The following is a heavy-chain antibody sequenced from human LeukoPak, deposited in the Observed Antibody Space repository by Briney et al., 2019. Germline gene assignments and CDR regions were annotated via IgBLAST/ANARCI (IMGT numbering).Heavy chain of an antibody. V-gene: IGHV1-69*13. D-gene: IGHD3-9*01. J-gene: IGHJ6*02. CDR3: ARDRAYDILTGSYYYGMDV. Sequence: ASVKVSCKASGGTFSSYAISRVRQAPGQGLEWMGGIIPIFGTANYAQKFQGRVTITADESTSTAYMELSSLRSEDTAVYYCARDRAYDILTGSYYYGMDVWGQGTTVTVSS. CDR2: IIPIFGTA. CDR1: GGTFSSYA.